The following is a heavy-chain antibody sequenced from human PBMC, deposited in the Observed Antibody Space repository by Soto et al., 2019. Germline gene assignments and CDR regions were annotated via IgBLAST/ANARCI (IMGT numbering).Heavy chain of an antibody. CDR2: IWYDGSNK. Sequence: PGGSLRLSCAASGFTFSSYGMHWVRQAPGKGLEWVAVIWYDGSNKYYADSVKGRFTISRDNSKNTLYLQMNSLRAEDTAVYYCARDVSSPQYDSSGYYSSGMDVWGQGTTVTVSS. CDR1: GFTFSSYG. CDR3: ARDVSSPQYDSSGYYSSGMDV. D-gene: IGHD3-22*01. J-gene: IGHJ6*02. V-gene: IGHV3-33*01.